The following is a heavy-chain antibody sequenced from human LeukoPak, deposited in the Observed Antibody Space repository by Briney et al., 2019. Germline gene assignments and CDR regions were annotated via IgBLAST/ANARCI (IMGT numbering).Heavy chain of an antibody. CDR3: ARGGRSYSSYYYYMDV. CDR2: INHNSGGT. V-gene: IGHV1-2*02. D-gene: IGHD1-26*01. J-gene: IGHJ6*03. Sequence: ASVKDSCKASGYTFTGYYIHWVRQAPGKGLEWMGWINHNSGGTNYAQKFQGRVTMTRDTSISTAYMELSRLRSDDTAVYYCARGGRSYSSYYYYMDVWGKGTTVTVSS. CDR1: GYTFTGYY.